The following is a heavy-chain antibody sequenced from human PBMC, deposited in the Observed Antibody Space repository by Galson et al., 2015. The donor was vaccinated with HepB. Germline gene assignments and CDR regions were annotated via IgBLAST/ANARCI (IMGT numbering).Heavy chain of an antibody. CDR3: ARFSPYTISPQYNYYYLDV. CDR1: GGSINSHY. Sequence: SETLSLTCSVSGGSINSHYWSWIRQPPGKGLEYIGHIYYSGSTDYSPSLKSRVTISVDTSNNQFSLKLTSVTAADTAVYYCARFSPYTISPQYNYYYLDVWGKGTTVTVSS. D-gene: IGHD2-8*01. CDR2: IYYSGST. V-gene: IGHV4-59*11. J-gene: IGHJ6*03.